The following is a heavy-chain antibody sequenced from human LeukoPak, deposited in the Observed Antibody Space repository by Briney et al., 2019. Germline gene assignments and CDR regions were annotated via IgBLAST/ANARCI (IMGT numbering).Heavy chain of an antibody. Sequence: GGSLRLSCAASGFTFSSYWMSWARQAPGKGLEWVANIKQDGSEKYYVDSVKGRFTISRDNAKNSLYLQMNSLRAEDTAVYYCARDGSSSWPYDAFDIWGQGTMVTVSS. J-gene: IGHJ3*02. CDR3: ARDGSSSWPYDAFDI. D-gene: IGHD6-13*01. V-gene: IGHV3-7*01. CDR2: IKQDGSEK. CDR1: GFTFSSYW.